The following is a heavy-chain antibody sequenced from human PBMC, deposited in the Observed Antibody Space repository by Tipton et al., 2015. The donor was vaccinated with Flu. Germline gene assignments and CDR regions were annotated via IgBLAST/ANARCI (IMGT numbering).Heavy chain of an antibody. J-gene: IGHJ2*01. D-gene: IGHD4-23*01. V-gene: IGHV1-58*02. Sequence: QLVQSGAEVKKPGTSVKVSCKASGFTLSHSAIQWVRQTRGERPEWIGWIVVSTGITGYSQKFRDRVAITSDKSTAYMELNSLRSDDSAVYFCAAVDLRLGGNSVQYFDVWGRGAQVTVSS. CDR3: AAVDLRLGGNSVQYFDV. CDR2: IVVSTGIT. CDR1: GFTLSHSA.